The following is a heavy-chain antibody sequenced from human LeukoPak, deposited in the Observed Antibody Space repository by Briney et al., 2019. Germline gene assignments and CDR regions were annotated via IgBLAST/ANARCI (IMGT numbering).Heavy chain of an antibody. CDR1: GIPSRNHY. V-gene: IGHV3-11*01. CDR3: ARATNGITAAGTGWPYDGFDV. Sequence: GGSLRLSCAASGIPSRNHYMSWIRQAPGKGLEWVSYISDSGNTIYYAESVKGRFTISRDKDSLYLQMNSLRAEDTAVYYCARATNGITAAGTGWPYDGFDVWGQGTMVTVSS. CDR2: ISDSGNTI. J-gene: IGHJ3*01. D-gene: IGHD6-13*01.